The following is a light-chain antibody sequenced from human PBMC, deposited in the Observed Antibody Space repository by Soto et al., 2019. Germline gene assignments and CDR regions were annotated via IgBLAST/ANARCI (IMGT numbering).Light chain of an antibody. Sequence: EIVMTQSPANLSVSPGERATLSCRASQSVSSNLAWYQQKPGQGPRLLIYGASTRATSIPARFSGSGSGTEFTLTINGLQSEDFAVYYCQQYNKWPPYTFGQGTKLEI. CDR3: QQYNKWPPYT. CDR1: QSVSSN. CDR2: GAS. J-gene: IGKJ2*01. V-gene: IGKV3-15*01.